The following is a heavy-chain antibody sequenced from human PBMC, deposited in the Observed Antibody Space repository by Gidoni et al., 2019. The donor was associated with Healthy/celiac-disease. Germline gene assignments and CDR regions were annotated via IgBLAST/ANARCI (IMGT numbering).Heavy chain of an antibody. V-gene: IGHV2-70*15. CDR1: GFSLSTSGMC. Sequence: QVTLRESGPALVKPTQTLTLTCTFSGFSLSTSGMCVSWIRQPPGKALEWLARIDWDDDKYYSTSLKTRLTISKDTSKNQVVLTMTNMDPVDTATYYCARLGVYDILTADYGMDVWGQGTTVTVSS. J-gene: IGHJ6*02. CDR2: IDWDDDK. CDR3: ARLGVYDILTADYGMDV. D-gene: IGHD3-9*01.